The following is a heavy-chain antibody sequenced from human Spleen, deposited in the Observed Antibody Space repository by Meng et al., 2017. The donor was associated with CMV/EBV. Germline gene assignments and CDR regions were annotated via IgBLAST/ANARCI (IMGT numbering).Heavy chain of an antibody. Sequence: GESLKISCAASGFTFSSYGMHWVRQAPGKGLEWVAFIRYDGDNQYFADSVKGRFTISRDNSKNTLYLQMNSLRAEDTAVYYCGSREGGYWGRGTLVTVSS. D-gene: IGHD1-26*01. V-gene: IGHV3-30*02. CDR3: GSREGGY. CDR1: GFTFSSYG. CDR2: IRYDGDNQ. J-gene: IGHJ4*02.